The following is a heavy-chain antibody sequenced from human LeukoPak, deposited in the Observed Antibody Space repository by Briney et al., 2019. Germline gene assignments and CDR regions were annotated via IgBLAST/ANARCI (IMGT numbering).Heavy chain of an antibody. CDR3: AKDISAYYYDSSGYQHQGIGAFDI. Sequence: GGSLRLSCAASGFTFDDYAMHWVRQAPGKGLEWVSGISWNSGSIGYADSVKGRFTISRDNAKNSLYLQMNSLRAEDMALYYCAKDISAYYYDSSGYQHQGIGAFDIWGQGTMVTVSS. CDR1: GFTFDDYA. V-gene: IGHV3-9*03. D-gene: IGHD3-22*01. CDR2: ISWNSGSI. J-gene: IGHJ3*02.